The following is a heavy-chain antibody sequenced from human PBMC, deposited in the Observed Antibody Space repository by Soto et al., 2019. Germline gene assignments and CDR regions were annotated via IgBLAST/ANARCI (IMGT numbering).Heavy chain of an antibody. Sequence: QVQLVESGGGVVQPGRSLRLSCAASGFTFSSYGMHWVRQAPGKGLEWVAVIWYDGSNKYYADSVKGRFTISRDNSKNTLYLQMNSLRAADTAVYYCARDDRDYGDPPRGAFDIWGQGTMVTVSS. CDR2: IWYDGSNK. CDR3: ARDDRDYGDPPRGAFDI. D-gene: IGHD4-17*01. V-gene: IGHV3-33*01. J-gene: IGHJ3*02. CDR1: GFTFSSYG.